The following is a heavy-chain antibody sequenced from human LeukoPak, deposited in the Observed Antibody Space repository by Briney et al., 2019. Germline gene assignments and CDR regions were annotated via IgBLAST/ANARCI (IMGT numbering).Heavy chain of an antibody. J-gene: IGHJ6*03. Sequence: SETLSLTCAVYGGSFSGYYWSWIRQPPGKGLEWIGEINHSGSTNYNPSLKSRVTISVDTSKNQFSLKLSSVTAAVTAVYYCARGRGLYYYYYMDVWGKGTTVTVSS. CDR2: INHSGST. V-gene: IGHV4-34*01. CDR1: GGSFSGYY. D-gene: IGHD3/OR15-3a*01. CDR3: ARGRGLYYYYYMDV.